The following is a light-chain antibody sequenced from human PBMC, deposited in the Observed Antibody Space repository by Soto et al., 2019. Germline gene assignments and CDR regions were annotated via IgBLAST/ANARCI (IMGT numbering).Light chain of an antibody. CDR2: GAS. CDR1: QSVRSNY. J-gene: IGKJ2*01. V-gene: IGKV3-20*01. CDR3: QYYGSSAYT. Sequence: EFVLTQSPGTLSLSPGERATLSCRASQSVRSNYLAWYQQKPGQSPRLLIYGASNRATGIPDRFSGSGSGTDFTLTISRLEPEDFAVFYCQYYGSSAYTFGQGTTLEIK.